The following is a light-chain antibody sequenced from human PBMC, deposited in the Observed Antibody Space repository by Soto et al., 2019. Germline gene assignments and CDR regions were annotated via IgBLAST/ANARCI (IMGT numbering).Light chain of an antibody. V-gene: IGKV1-8*01. CDR2: VAS. Sequence: AIRMTQSPSSLSASPGDRVTITCRASQDISSYLAGYQQKPGKAPNLLIYVASTLQSGVPSRFSGSGSGTDFTLTISRLQSEDFATYYCQQYYEFPLTFGGGAKVQIK. CDR3: QQYYEFPLT. J-gene: IGKJ4*01. CDR1: QDISSY.